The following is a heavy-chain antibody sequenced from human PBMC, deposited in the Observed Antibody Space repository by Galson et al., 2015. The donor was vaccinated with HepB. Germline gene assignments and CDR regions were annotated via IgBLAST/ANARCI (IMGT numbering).Heavy chain of an antibody. CDR2: ISDTSNYI. Sequence: SLRLSCAASGFTFSTYSMHWVRQAPGKGLEWVSSISDTSNYIYHADSVKGRFTVSRDNAKNSLYLQMNSLRAEDTAMYYCVRNLFSGDDDSVDYWGQGALVTVSS. CDR3: VRNLFSGDDDSVDY. J-gene: IGHJ4*02. V-gene: IGHV3-21*04. D-gene: IGHD1-1*01. CDR1: GFTFSTYS.